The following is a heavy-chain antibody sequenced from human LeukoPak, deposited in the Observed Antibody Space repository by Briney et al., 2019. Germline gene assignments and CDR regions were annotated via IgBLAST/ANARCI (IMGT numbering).Heavy chain of an antibody. D-gene: IGHD6-19*01. CDR3: ARRSGWI. CDR2: INPSGGGT. CDR1: GYTFTNYY. Sequence: ASVKVSCTASGYTFTNYYMHWVRQAPGQGLEWMGTINPSGGGTSYSPKFQGRVTMTTDTSTSTVYMELISLRSEDTAVYYCARRSGWIWGQGSLVTVSS. J-gene: IGHJ4*02. V-gene: IGHV1-46*01.